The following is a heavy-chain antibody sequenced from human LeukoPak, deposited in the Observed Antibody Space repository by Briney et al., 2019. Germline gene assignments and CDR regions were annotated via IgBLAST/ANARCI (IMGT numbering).Heavy chain of an antibody. CDR3: ARHFPSTVTTYFGY. V-gene: IGHV4-39*01. J-gene: IGHJ4*02. D-gene: IGHD4-17*01. Sequence: SETLSLTCTVSGGSISSSSYYWGWIRQPPGKGLEWIGSIYYSGSTYYNPSLKSRVTISVDTSKNQFSLKLSSVTAADTAVYYCARHFPSTVTTYFGYWGQGTLVTVSS. CDR2: IYYSGST. CDR1: GGSISSSSYY.